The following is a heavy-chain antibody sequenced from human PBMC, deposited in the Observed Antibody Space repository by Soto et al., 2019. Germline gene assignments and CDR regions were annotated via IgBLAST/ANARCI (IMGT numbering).Heavy chain of an antibody. CDR1: GFTLSSYA. Sequence: PGRSLRVSGAASGFTLSSYAMSWVRQAPGKGLEWVSVISGSGGSTYYADSVKGRFTISRDNSKNTLYLQMNSLRAEDTAVYYCAKPEAGMAFDYWGQGTLVTVSS. CDR3: AKPEAGMAFDY. D-gene: IGHD6-13*01. V-gene: IGHV3-23*01. CDR2: ISGSGGST. J-gene: IGHJ4*02.